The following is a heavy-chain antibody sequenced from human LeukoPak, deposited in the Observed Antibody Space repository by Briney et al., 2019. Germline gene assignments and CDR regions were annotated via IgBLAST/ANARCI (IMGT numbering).Heavy chain of an antibody. J-gene: IGHJ4*02. Sequence: SETLSLTCTVSGGSISSSSYYWGWIRQPPGKGLEWIGSSYYSGSTYYNPSLKSRVTISVDTSKNQFSLKLSSVTAADTAVYYCARQIGYYGSGSSPSFDYWGQGTLVTVSS. CDR2: SYYSGST. D-gene: IGHD3-10*01. CDR3: ARQIGYYGSGSSPSFDY. V-gene: IGHV4-39*01. CDR1: GGSISSSSYY.